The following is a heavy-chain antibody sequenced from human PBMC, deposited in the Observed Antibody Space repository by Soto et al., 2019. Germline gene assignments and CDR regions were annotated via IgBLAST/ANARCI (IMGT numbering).Heavy chain of an antibody. CDR3: ARDISGTNNLFDP. V-gene: IGHV1-69*06. CDR1: GDTFSSHT. J-gene: IGHJ5*02. CDR2: IIPVFGSP. Sequence: VQLVQSGAEVKKPGSSVRVSCEISGDTFSSHTINWLRQAPGQGLEWMGGIIPVFGSPNYAEKFQGRVSISADTSTNKAYMELRSLTSDDTAVYFCARDISGTNNLFDPWGQGTLVTVSS. D-gene: IGHD1-26*01.